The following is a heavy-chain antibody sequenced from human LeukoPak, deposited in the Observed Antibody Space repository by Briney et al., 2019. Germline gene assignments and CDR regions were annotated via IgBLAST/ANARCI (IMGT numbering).Heavy chain of an antibody. CDR2: IYYSGST. Sequence: PSETLSLTCTVSGGSISSYYWSWIRQPPGKGLERIGYIYYSGSTNYNPSLKSRVTISVDTSKNQFSLKLSSVTAADTAVYYCARSGYGGNPDYWGQGTLVTVSS. CDR1: GGSISSYY. V-gene: IGHV4-59*01. J-gene: IGHJ4*02. CDR3: ARSGYGGNPDY. D-gene: IGHD4-23*01.